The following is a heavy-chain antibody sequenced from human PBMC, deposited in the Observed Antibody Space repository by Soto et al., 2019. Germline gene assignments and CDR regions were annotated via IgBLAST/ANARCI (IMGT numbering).Heavy chain of an antibody. J-gene: IGHJ4*02. V-gene: IGHV4-34*01. CDR1: GGSFSGYY. CDR2: INHSGST. D-gene: IGHD3-16*02. Sequence: SETLSLTCAVYGGSFSGYYWSWIRQPPGKGLEWIGEINHSGSTNYNPSLKSRVTISVDTSKNQFSLKLSSVTAADTAVYYCARVLRLGELSLVEKAVWYYFDYWGQGTLVTVSS. CDR3: ARVLRLGELSLVEKAVWYYFDY.